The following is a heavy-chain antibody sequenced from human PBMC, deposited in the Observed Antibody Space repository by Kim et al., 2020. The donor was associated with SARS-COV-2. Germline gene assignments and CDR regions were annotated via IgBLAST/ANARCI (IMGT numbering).Heavy chain of an antibody. J-gene: IGHJ3*02. Sequence: ASVKVSCKASGFTFTSSAVQWVRQARGQRLEWIGWIVVGSGNTNYAQKFQERVTITRDMSTSTSYMELSSLRSEDTAVYYCAADLYDFWSGYAPDAFDIWGQGTMVTVSS. CDR2: IVVGSGNT. CDR1: GFTFTSSA. CDR3: AADLYDFWSGYAPDAFDI. V-gene: IGHV1-58*01. D-gene: IGHD3-3*01.